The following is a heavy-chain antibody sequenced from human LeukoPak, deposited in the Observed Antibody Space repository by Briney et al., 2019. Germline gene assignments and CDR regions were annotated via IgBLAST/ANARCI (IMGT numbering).Heavy chain of an antibody. V-gene: IGHV1-46*01. CDR2: INVSGGST. Sequence: ASVKVSCKASGYTFTSYYMHWVRQAPGQGLRWLGIINVSGGSTSYAQKFQGRVTMTRDTSTSTVYMELSSLRSEDTAVYYCARDGGDYDILTGYYDYWGQGTLVTVSS. CDR1: GYTFTSYY. CDR3: ARDGGDYDILTGYYDY. J-gene: IGHJ4*02. D-gene: IGHD3-9*01.